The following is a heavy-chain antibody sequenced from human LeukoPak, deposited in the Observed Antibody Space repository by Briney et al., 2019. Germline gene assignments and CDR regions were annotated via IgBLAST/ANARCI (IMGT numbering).Heavy chain of an antibody. CDR2: ISAYNGNT. D-gene: IGHD6-13*01. Sequence: ASVKVSCKASGYTFTSYGISWVRQAPGQGLEWMGWISAYNGNTNYAQKFQGRVTMTRDTSISTAYMELSRLRYDDTAVYYCAREYSSSWYKPTPDYWGQGTLVTVSS. J-gene: IGHJ4*02. V-gene: IGHV1-18*01. CDR1: GYTFTSYG. CDR3: AREYSSSWYKPTPDY.